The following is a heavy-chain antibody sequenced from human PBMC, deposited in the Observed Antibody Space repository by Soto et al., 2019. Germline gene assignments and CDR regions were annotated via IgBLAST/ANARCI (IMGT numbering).Heavy chain of an antibody. D-gene: IGHD3-10*01. V-gene: IGHV3-33*08. Sequence: GRSLRHSCAASGFTISTCCMHWVSQAPGKGLEWLAAIWYDGSKKYYADSVQGRFTISRDNSKNTGYLQMNSLRAEDTAVYYCARDRSGSGRTTPPRVRLDPSGQGTLVTVSS. CDR2: IWYDGSKK. CDR3: ARDRSGSGRTTPPRVRLDP. CDR1: GFTISTCC. J-gene: IGHJ5*02.